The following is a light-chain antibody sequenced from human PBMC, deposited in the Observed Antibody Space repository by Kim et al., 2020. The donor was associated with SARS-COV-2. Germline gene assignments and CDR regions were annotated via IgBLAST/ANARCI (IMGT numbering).Light chain of an antibody. V-gene: IGLV2-11*01. CDR2: DVS. Sequence: GQSVTISCTGTSSYVGGYNYVSWYQQHPGKAPNLMIYDVSKRPSGVPDRFSGSKSGNTASLTISGLQAEDEADYYCCSYAGSYTLVFGGGTQLTVL. CDR1: SSYVGGYNY. J-gene: IGLJ2*01. CDR3: CSYAGSYTLV.